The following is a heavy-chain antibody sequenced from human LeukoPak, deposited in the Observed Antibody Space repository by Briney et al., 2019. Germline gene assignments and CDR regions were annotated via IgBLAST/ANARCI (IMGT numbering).Heavy chain of an antibody. CDR1: GFTFSNAW. J-gene: IGHJ4*02. CDR2: IKSKTDGGTT. V-gene: IGHV3-15*01. D-gene: IGHD2-2*01. CDR3: TTGIVVVPAAMDRVDY. Sequence: GGSLRLSCAASGFTFSNAWMSWVRQAPGKGLEWVGRIKSKTDGGTTDYAAPVKGRFTISRDESKNTLYLQMNSLKTEDTAVYYCTTGIVVVPAAMDRVDYWGQGTLVTVSS.